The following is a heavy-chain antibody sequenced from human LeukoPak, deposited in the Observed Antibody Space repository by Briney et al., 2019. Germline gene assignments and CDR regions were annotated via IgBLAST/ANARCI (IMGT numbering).Heavy chain of an antibody. Sequence: PGGSLRLSCAASGFSFSSYGMHWVRQAPGKGLEWVAVIWYDGSQRYYADSVKGRFTISRDNSKNTLYLQMDSLRGEDTAVYYCARDPVRDGYPYSFDYWGQGTLVTVSS. CDR2: IWYDGSQR. CDR3: ARDPVRDGYPYSFDY. CDR1: GFSFSSYG. V-gene: IGHV3-33*01. J-gene: IGHJ4*02. D-gene: IGHD5-24*01.